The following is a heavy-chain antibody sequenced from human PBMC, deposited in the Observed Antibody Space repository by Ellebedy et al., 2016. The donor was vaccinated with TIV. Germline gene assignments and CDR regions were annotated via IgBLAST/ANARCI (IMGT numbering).Heavy chain of an antibody. D-gene: IGHD6-19*01. CDR1: GFTFSNYW. CDR3: ARDQWLGRAYYFDS. Sequence: GGSLRLSCGTSGFTFSNYWMTWVRQAPGRGLEWVANIKQDGGEKYYVDSVKGRFTISRDNAKNSLYLQMNSLRDEDTAVYYCARDQWLGRAYYFDSWGQGTLVTVSS. V-gene: IGHV3-7*01. J-gene: IGHJ4*02. CDR2: IKQDGGEK.